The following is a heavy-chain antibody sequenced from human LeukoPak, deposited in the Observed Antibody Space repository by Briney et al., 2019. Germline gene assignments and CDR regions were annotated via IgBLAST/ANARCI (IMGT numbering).Heavy chain of an antibody. CDR3: ATVDCGGDCSSGWFDP. Sequence: ASVQVSCQVSGYTLTELSMHWVRPAPGKGLEWMGGFDPEDGETIYAQKFQGRVTMTEDTSTDTAYMELSSLRSEDTAVYYCATVDCGGDCSSGWFDPWGQGTLVTVSS. CDR1: GYTLTELS. V-gene: IGHV1-24*01. D-gene: IGHD2-21*02. CDR2: FDPEDGET. J-gene: IGHJ5*02.